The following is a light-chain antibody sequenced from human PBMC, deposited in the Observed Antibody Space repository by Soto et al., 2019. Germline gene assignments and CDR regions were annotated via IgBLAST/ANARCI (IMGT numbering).Light chain of an antibody. Sequence: QSVLTQPPSVSWAPGQRVTISCTGSSSNIGAGYDVHWYQQLPGTAPKLLIYGNSNRPSGVPDRFSGSKSGTSASLAITGLQAEDEADYYCQSYDSSLSGVVCGGGTKVTVL. V-gene: IGLV1-40*01. CDR3: QSYDSSLSGVV. CDR1: SSNIGAGYD. CDR2: GNS. J-gene: IGLJ2*01.